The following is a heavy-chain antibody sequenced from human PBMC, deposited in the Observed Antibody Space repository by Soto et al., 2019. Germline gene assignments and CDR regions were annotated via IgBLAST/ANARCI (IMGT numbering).Heavy chain of an antibody. CDR3: ASTGDFWSGYGNWFDP. CDR1: GGSISRGDYY. D-gene: IGHD3-3*01. CDR2: IYYSGST. V-gene: IGHV4-30-4*01. J-gene: IGHJ5*02. Sequence: SETLSLTCTVSGGSISRGDYYWIWIRHPPGKGLEWIGYIYYSGSTCYNPSLKSRVTISVDTSKNQFSLKLSSVTAADTAVYYCASTGDFWSGYGNWFDPWGQGTLVTVSS.